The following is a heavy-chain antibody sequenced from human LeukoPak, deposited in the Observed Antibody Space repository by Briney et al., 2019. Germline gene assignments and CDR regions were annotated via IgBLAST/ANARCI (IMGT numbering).Heavy chain of an antibody. CDR2: IASKTDGGAT. D-gene: IGHD3-10*01. CDR3: TTGIRGD. Sequence: PGGSLRLSCSASGLTFTNAWMNWVRQAPGEGLDWVGRIASKTDGGATDYAATVKGRFTISRDDSKNTLNLQMNSLKTEDTAVYYCTTGIRGDWGQGTLVTVSS. V-gene: IGHV3-15*07. J-gene: IGHJ4*02. CDR1: GLTFTNAW.